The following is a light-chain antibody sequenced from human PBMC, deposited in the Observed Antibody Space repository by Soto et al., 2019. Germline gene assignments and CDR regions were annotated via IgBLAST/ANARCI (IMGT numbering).Light chain of an antibody. CDR1: NGDVGSHNY. CDR2: EVR. V-gene: IGLV2-11*01. Sequence: QSALTQPRSVSGSPGQSVTISCTGTNGDVGSHNYVSWNQQHPDKAPKLIIYEVRKRPSGVPDRFSGSKSGNTASLTISGLQAEDEAYYYCCSYAGNYLFVFGSGTKLTVL. CDR3: CSYAGNYLFV. J-gene: IGLJ1*01.